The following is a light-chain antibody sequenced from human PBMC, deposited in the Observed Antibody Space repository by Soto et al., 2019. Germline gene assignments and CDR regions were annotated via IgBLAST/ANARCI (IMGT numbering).Light chain of an antibody. CDR1: SSNIGSKT. CDR3: AAWDDSLNGVV. Sequence: QSVLTQPPSASGTPGQRVTISGSGSSSNIGSKTVNWYQQLPGTAPKLLIYSNNQRPSGVPDRFSGSKSGTSASLAISGLQSEDDADYYCAAWDDSLNGVVFGGGTKLTVL. CDR2: SNN. V-gene: IGLV1-44*01. J-gene: IGLJ2*01.